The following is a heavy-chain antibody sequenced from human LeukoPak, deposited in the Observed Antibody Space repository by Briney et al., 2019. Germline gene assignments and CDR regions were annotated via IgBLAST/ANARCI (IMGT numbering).Heavy chain of an antibody. J-gene: IGHJ4*02. D-gene: IGHD2-2*01. CDR3: ARPRSYQLLLFDY. CDR2: IYYSGST. CDR1: GGSISSSSYY. Sequence: SETLPLTCTVSGGSISSSSYYWGWIRQPPGKGLEWIGSIYYSGSTYYNPSLKSRVTISVDTSKNQFSLKLSSVTAADTAVYYCARPRSYQLLLFDYWGQGTLVTVSS. V-gene: IGHV4-39*01.